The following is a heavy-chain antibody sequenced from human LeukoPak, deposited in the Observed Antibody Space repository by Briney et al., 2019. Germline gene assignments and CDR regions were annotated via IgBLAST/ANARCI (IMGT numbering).Heavy chain of an antibody. D-gene: IGHD2-2*01. Sequence: ASVKVSCKASGYTFTGYYMHWVRQAPGQGLEWMGWINPNSGGTNYAQKFQGRVTMTRDTSISTAYMELRSLRSDDTAVYYCARVPFYHCSSTSCYSVSNWFDPWGQGTLVTVSS. CDR2: INPNSGGT. V-gene: IGHV1-2*02. J-gene: IGHJ5*02. CDR3: ARVPFYHCSSTSCYSVSNWFDP. CDR1: GYTFTGYY.